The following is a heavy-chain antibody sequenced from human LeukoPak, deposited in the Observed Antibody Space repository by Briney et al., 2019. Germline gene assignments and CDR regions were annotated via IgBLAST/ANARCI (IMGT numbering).Heavy chain of an antibody. V-gene: IGHV3-9*01. Sequence: GGSLRLSCAASGFTFDDYAMHWVRQAPGKGLEWVSGISWNSGSIGYADSVKGRFTISRDNAKNSLYLQMNSLRAEDTALYYCAKDMVEGPYCSSTSCYKSYGMDVWGQGTTATVSS. CDR2: ISWNSGSI. D-gene: IGHD2-2*02. J-gene: IGHJ6*02. CDR1: GFTFDDYA. CDR3: AKDMVEGPYCSSTSCYKSYGMDV.